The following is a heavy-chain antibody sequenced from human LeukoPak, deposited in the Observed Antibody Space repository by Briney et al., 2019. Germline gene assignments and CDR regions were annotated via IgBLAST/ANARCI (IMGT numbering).Heavy chain of an antibody. D-gene: IGHD1-26*01. V-gene: IGHV4-31*03. CDR2: IYYSGST. J-gene: IGHJ3*01. CDR1: GGPISSGGYY. CDR3: GRGYSGSYYGVFDF. Sequence: SETLSLTCTVSGGPISSGGYYWSWIRQHPGKGLEWIGYIYYSGSTYYNPSLKSRVTISVDTSKNQLSLKLSSVPAAATAVYYWGRGYSGSYYGVFDFGGQGTMVTVSS.